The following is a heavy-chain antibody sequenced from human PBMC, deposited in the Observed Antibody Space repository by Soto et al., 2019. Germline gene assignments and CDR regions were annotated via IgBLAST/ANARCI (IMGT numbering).Heavy chain of an antibody. CDR1: GYTFTSYA. CDR3: ARDRDSSGYYYYFDY. CDR2: INAGNGNT. V-gene: IGHV1-3*01. Sequence: ASVKVSCKASGYTFTSYAMHWVRQAPGQRLEWMGWINAGNGNTKYSQKFQGRVTITRDTSASTAYMELSSLRSEDTAVYYCARDRDSSGYYYYFDYWGQGTLVTVSS. J-gene: IGHJ4*02. D-gene: IGHD3-22*01.